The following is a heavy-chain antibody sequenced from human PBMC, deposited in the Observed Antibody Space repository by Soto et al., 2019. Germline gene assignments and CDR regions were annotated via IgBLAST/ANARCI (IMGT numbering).Heavy chain of an antibody. V-gene: IGHV1-46*01. CDR3: ARTGEYYYDSSGYPTPETYYYYYGMDI. CDR2: INPSGGST. CDR1: GYTFTSYY. D-gene: IGHD3-22*01. J-gene: IGHJ6*02. Sequence: ASVKVCCKASGYTFTSYYMHWVRQAPGQGLEGMGIINPSGGSTSYAQKFQGRVTMTRDTSTSTVYMELSSLRSEDTAVYYCARTGEYYYDSSGYPTPETYYYYYGMDIWG.